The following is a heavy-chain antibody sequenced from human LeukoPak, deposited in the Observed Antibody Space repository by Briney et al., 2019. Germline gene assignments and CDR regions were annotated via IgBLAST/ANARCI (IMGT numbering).Heavy chain of an antibody. Sequence: GGSLRFSCAASGFTFSSYWMSWVRQAPGKGLEWVANIKQDGSEKYYVDSVKGRFTISRDNAKNSLYLQMNSLRAEDTAVYYCAREGRITIFGVVIPSDAFDIWGQGTMVTVSS. J-gene: IGHJ3*02. CDR1: GFTFSSYW. D-gene: IGHD3-3*01. CDR2: IKQDGSEK. V-gene: IGHV3-7*01. CDR3: AREGRITIFGVVIPSDAFDI.